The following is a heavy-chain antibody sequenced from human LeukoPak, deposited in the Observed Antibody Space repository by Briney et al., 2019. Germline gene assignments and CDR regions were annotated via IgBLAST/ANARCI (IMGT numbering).Heavy chain of an antibody. CDR1: GGSISSYY. CDR3: ARVNPHTVAFSYYMDV. CDR2: IYTSGST. J-gene: IGHJ6*03. D-gene: IGHD2-15*01. Sequence: SETLSLTCTVSGGSISSYYWSWIRQPAGKGLEWIGRIYTSGSTNYNPSLKSRVTISVDTSKNQFSLKLSSVTAADTAVYYCARVNPHTVAFSYYMDVWGKGTTVTISS. V-gene: IGHV4-4*07.